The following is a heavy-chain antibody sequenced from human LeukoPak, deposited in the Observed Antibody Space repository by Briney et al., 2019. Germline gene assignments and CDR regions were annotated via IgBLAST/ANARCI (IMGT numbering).Heavy chain of an antibody. CDR1: GFTFSSYG. V-gene: IGHV3-30*18. Sequence: GGSLRLFCAAWGFTFSSYGMQWVPEAPGKGLVGGADISYDGSNKYYADSVKGRFTISRDNSKNTLYLQMNSLRGEDTAVYYCAKDGGGIWGQGTLVTVSS. D-gene: IGHD2-21*01. CDR3: AKDGGGI. CDR2: ISYDGSNK. J-gene: IGHJ4*02.